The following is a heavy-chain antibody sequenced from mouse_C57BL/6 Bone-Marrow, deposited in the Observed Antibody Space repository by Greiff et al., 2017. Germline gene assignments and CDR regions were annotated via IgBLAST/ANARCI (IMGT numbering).Heavy chain of an antibody. CDR2: IRSKSNNYAT. V-gene: IGHV10-1*01. CDR3: VRLLRNYAMDY. J-gene: IGHJ4*01. Sequence: EVQLVESGGGLVQPKGSLKLSCAASGFSFNTYAMNWVRQAPGKGLEWVARIRSKSNNYATYYADSVKDRFTISRDDSESMLYLQMNNLKTEDTDMYYCVRLLRNYAMDYWGQGTSVTVSS. D-gene: IGHD1-1*01. CDR1: GFSFNTYA.